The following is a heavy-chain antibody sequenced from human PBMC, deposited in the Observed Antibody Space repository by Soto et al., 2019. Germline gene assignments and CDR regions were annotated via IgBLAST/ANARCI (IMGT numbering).Heavy chain of an antibody. D-gene: IGHD6-13*01. CDR2: TYYRSKWYN. J-gene: IGHJ6*03. CDR1: GDSVSSNSAA. Sequence: QSQTLSLTCAISGDSVSSNSAAWNWIRQSPSRGLEWLGRTYYRSKWYNDYAVSVKSRITINPDTSKNQFSLQLNSVTPEDTAVYYCARAAGQQLVQTYYYYMDVWGKGTTVTVSS. CDR3: ARAAGQQLVQTYYYYMDV. V-gene: IGHV6-1*01.